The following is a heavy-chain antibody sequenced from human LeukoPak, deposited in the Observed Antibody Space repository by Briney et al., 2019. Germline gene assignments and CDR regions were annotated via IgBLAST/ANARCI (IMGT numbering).Heavy chain of an antibody. V-gene: IGHV3-33*01. CDR1: VFTFSNYG. Sequence: GGAVRLSCAGSVFTFSNYGMHGVRQTRGKGLEGVGVICQDGREKHYANSVKGRFTISRDNFKNTLYLQMANLRVDDTAVFYCARDRGTAADGAWYFDLWGRGTLVTVSS. CDR3: ARDRGTAADGAWYFDL. J-gene: IGHJ2*01. CDR2: ICQDGREK. D-gene: IGHD6-13*01.